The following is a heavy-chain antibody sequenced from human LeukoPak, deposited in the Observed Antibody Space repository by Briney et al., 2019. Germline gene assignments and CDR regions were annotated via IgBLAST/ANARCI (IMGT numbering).Heavy chain of an antibody. J-gene: IGHJ4*02. CDR2: ISGSGGST. V-gene: IGHV3-23*01. CDR3: ANRHAGSSFYYFDY. Sequence: PGGSLRLSCAASGFTFSSYAMSWVRQAPGKGLEWVSAISGSGGSTYYADSVKGRFTISRDNSKNTLYLQMNSLRAGDTAVYYCANRHAGSSFYYFDYWGQGTLVTVSS. D-gene: IGHD6-6*01. CDR1: GFTFSSYA.